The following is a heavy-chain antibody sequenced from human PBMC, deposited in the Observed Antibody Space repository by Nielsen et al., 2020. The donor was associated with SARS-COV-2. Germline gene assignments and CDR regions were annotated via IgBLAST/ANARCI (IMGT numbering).Heavy chain of an antibody. V-gene: IGHV1-8*01. J-gene: IGHJ3*02. D-gene: IGHD6-19*01. CDR2: MNPNSGNT. CDR1: GYTFTSYD. CDR3: ARPHKSGAVAGTGGSAFDI. Sequence: ASVKVSCKASGYTFTSYDINWVRQATGQGLEWMGWMNPNSGNTGYAQKFQGRVTMTRNTSISTAYMELSSLRSEDTAVYYCARPHKSGAVAGTGGSAFDIWGQGTMVTVSS.